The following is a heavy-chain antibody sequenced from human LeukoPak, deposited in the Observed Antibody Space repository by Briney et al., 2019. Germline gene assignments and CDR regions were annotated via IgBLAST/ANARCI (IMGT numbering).Heavy chain of an antibody. CDR1: GCTFSSYS. V-gene: IGHV3-21*01. J-gene: IGHJ4*02. D-gene: IGHD1-20*01. Sequence: SGGSLRLSCAASGCTFSSYSMNWVRQAPGKGLEWVSSISTSSTYIYYADSVKGRFTISRNNAKNSLYLQMNSLRAEDTAVYYCARDPPFIIGTTFFDYWGQGTLVTVSS. CDR3: ARDPPFIIGTTFFDY. CDR2: ISTSSTYI.